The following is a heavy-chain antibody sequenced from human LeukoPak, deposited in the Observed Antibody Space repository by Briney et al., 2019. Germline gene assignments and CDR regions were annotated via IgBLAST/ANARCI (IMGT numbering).Heavy chain of an antibody. D-gene: IGHD3-22*01. CDR2: ISGSGGST. J-gene: IGHJ4*02. CDR1: GFTFSSYA. CDR3: AKDPLYYYDSSGYYSDY. Sequence: GGSLRLSCAASGFTFSSYAMSWVRQALGKGLEWVLAISGSGGSTYYADSVKGRFTISRDNSKNTLYLQMNSLRAEDTAVYYCAKDPLYYYDSSGYYSDYWGQGTLVTVSS. V-gene: IGHV3-23*01.